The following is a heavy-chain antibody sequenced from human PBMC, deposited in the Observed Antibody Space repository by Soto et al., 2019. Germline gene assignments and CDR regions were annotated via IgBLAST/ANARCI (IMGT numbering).Heavy chain of an antibody. J-gene: IGHJ6*02. D-gene: IGHD6-13*01. CDR1: GYTFTNYD. V-gene: IGHV1-18*01. Sequence: ASVKVSCKASGYTFTNYDISWVRQAPGQGLEWMGWISTYNGNYAQKLQGRVTMTRDTSTSTAYMELRSLRADDTAVYYCAREDRSSWHYGMDVWGQ. CDR3: AREDRSSWHYGMDV. CDR2: ISTYNG.